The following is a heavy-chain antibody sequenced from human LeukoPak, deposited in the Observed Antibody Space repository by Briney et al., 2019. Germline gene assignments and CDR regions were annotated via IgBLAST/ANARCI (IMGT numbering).Heavy chain of an antibody. J-gene: IGHJ4*02. CDR2: IDPNSGGT. D-gene: IGHD6-19*01. V-gene: IGHV1-2*02. Sequence: ASVKVSCKASGYSFTDYSFQWVRQAPGQGLEWMGCIDPNSGGTNYAQKFRGRVTMTRDTPISTVYLDLSRLRSDDTAVYYCARTMAVTGSSFYWGQGTLVTVSS. CDR1: GYSFTDYS. CDR3: ARTMAVTGSSFY.